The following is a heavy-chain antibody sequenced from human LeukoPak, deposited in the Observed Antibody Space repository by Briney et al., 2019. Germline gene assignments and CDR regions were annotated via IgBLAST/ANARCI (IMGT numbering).Heavy chain of an antibody. V-gene: IGHV3-21*01. CDR2: ISSSSSYI. D-gene: IGHD6-19*01. CDR1: GFTFSSYS. CDR3: ARDPQGSSGWQG. J-gene: IGHJ4*02. Sequence: GGSLRLSCAASGFTFSSYSMNWVRQAPGKGLEWVSSISSSSSYIYYADSVKGRFTISRDNAKNSLYLQMNSLRAEDTAVYYCARDPQGSSGWQGWGQGTLVTVSS.